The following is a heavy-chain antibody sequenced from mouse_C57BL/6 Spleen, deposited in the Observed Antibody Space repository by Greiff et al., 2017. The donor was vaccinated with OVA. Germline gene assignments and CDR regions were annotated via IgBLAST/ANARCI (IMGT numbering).Heavy chain of an antibody. Sequence: QVQLQQSGAELVKPGASVTLSCKASGYTFTVYTIPWVKQRPGQGLAWIGWFYPGSGSIKYNEKFKDKATLTADKSSSTVYMELSRLTSEDSAVYFCARHEVYGNFDYWGQGTTLTVSS. V-gene: IGHV1-62-2*01. D-gene: IGHD2-1*01. CDR1: GYTFTVYT. J-gene: IGHJ2*01. CDR3: ARHEVYGNFDY. CDR2: FYPGSGSI.